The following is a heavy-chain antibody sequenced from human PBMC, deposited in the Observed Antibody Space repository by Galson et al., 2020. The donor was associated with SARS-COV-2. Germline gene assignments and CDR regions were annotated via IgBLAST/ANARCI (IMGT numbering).Heavy chain of an antibody. Sequence: ASVKVSCKASGYTFTGYYMHWVRQAPGQGLEWMGWINPNSGGTNYAQKFQGRVTMTRDTSISTAYMELSRLRSDDTAVYYCARGDPILVRAFDIWGQGTMVTVSS. CDR2: INPNSGGT. CDR1: GYTFTGYY. J-gene: IGHJ3*02. CDR3: ARGDPILVRAFDI. D-gene: IGHD2-2*01. V-gene: IGHV1-2*02.